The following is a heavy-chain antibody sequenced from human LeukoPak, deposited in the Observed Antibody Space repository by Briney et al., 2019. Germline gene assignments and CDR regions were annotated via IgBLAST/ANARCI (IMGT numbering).Heavy chain of an antibody. J-gene: IGHJ3*02. CDR1: GGSISSGGYY. V-gene: IGHV4-31*03. CDR3: ARDRDYGGRAFDI. D-gene: IGHD4-17*01. Sequence: PSQTLSLTCTVSGGSISSGGYYWSWIRRQPGKGLEWIGYIYYSGSTYYSPSLKSRVTISVDTSKNQFSLKLSSVTAADTAVYYCARDRDYGGRAFDIWGQGTTVTVSS. CDR2: IYYSGST.